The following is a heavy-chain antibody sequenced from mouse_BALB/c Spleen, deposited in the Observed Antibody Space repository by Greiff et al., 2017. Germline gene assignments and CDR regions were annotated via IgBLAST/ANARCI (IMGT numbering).Heavy chain of an antibody. D-gene: IGHD3-2*01. CDR1: GFSLTSYG. V-gene: IGHV2-9*02. Sequence: VQRVESGPGLVAPSQSLSITCTVSGFSLTSYGVHWVRQPPGKGLEWLGVIWAGGSTNYNSALMSRLSISKDNSKSQVFLKMNSLQTDDTAMYYCARARQDYFDYWGQGTTLTVSS. CDR3: ARARQDYFDY. CDR2: IWAGGST. J-gene: IGHJ2*01.